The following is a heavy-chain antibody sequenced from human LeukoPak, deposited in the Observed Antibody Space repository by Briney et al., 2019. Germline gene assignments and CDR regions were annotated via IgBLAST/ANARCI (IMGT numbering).Heavy chain of an antibody. CDR3: ARSGGYYHNGPDAFDI. Sequence: GGSLRLSCAASGFTFTSHALHWVRQAPGKGLEWVAVISYDGNMKYYADSVKGRFTISRDNSKNTLYLQMNSLRAEDTAVYYCARSGGYYHNGPDAFDIWGQGTMVTVSS. V-gene: IGHV3-30*04. D-gene: IGHD3-22*01. CDR2: ISYDGNMK. J-gene: IGHJ3*02. CDR1: GFTFTSHA.